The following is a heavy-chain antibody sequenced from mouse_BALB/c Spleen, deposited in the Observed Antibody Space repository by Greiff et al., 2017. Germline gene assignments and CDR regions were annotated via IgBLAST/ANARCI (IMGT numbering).Heavy chain of an antibody. CDR3: ARDYYGSSYWYFDV. Sequence: DVKLVESGGGLVKPGGSPKLSRAASGFTFRSYALSLVRQSPEKRPEWVAEISSGGSYTYYPDTVTGRFTISRDKAKNTLYLEMSSLRSEDTAMYYCARDYYGSSYWYFDVWGAGTTVTVSS. CDR2: ISSGGSYT. D-gene: IGHD1-1*01. CDR1: GFTFRSYA. J-gene: IGHJ1*01. V-gene: IGHV5-9-4*01.